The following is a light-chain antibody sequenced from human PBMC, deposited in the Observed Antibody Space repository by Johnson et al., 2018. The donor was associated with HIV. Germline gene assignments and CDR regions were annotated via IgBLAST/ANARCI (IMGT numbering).Light chain of an antibody. CDR1: VSNIESYF. CDR3: GIWDSSLSVYV. J-gene: IGLJ1*01. CDR2: EDN. Sequence: QSVLTQPPSVSAAPGQTVNISCSGNVSNIESYFVSWYQQLPGAAPTLLIYEDNKRHSGIPDRFSGSKSGATATLGITGLQTGDEADYYCGIWDSSLSVYVFGTGTKVTVL. V-gene: IGLV1-51*02.